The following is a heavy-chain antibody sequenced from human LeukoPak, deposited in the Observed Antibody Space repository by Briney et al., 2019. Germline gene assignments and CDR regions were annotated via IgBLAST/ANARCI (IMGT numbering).Heavy chain of an antibody. CDR2: ISTSNSYI. CDR3: ARGHSSGWRISTRPLDY. CDR1: GFTFSDYH. D-gene: IGHD6-19*01. V-gene: IGHV3-21*01. Sequence: GGSLRLSCVVSGFTFSDYHMNWVRQAPGKGLEWVSSISTSNSYIYYADSLTGRFTISRDNAKNSLYLQMNSLRAEDTAVYYCARGHSSGWRISTRPLDYWGQGTLVTVSS. J-gene: IGHJ4*02.